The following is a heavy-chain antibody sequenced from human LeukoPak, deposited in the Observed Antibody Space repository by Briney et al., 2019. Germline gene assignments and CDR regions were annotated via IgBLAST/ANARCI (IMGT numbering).Heavy chain of an antibody. CDR2: ISYDGSNK. CDR1: GFTFSSYG. J-gene: IGHJ4*02. V-gene: IGHV3-30*18. Sequence: GGSLRLSCAASGFTFSSYGMHWVRQAPGKGLEWVAVISYDGSNKYYADSVKGRFTSSRDNSKNTLYLQMNSLRAEDTAVYYCAKDPRPGEYDSSGYWDYWGQGTLVTVSS. CDR3: AKDPRPGEYDSSGYWDY. D-gene: IGHD3-22*01.